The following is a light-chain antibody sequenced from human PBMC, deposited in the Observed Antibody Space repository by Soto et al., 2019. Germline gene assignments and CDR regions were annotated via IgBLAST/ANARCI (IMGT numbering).Light chain of an antibody. V-gene: IGKV1-5*01. J-gene: IGKJ1*01. Sequence: DIQMTQSPSTLSGSVGDRVTITCRASQTISSWLAWYQQKPGKAPKLLIYAASTLQSGVPSRFSGSGSGTDFTLTISCLQSEDFATYYCQQHNGYSERMFGQGTKVDIK. CDR3: QQHNGYSERM. CDR2: AAS. CDR1: QTISSW.